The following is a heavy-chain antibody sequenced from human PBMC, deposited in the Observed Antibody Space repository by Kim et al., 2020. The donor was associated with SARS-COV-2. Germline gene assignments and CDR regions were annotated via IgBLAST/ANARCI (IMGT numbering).Heavy chain of an antibody. CDR1: GFTFNKYA. D-gene: IGHD3-22*01. CDR2: ISASAGNT. CDR3: AKSNYDAGSHPVNYYYHYGVDV. V-gene: IGHV3-23*01. J-gene: IGHJ6*02. Sequence: GGSLRLSCEASGFTFNKYAMNWVRQTPGKGPEWVSGISASAGNTDYADSVKGRFTISRDYSKNMVYLQMNSLRAEDTAVYFCAKSNYDAGSHPVNYYYHYGVDVWGQGTTVAVSS.